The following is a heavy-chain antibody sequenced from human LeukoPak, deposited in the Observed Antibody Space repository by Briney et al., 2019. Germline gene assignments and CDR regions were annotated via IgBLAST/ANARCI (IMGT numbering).Heavy chain of an antibody. V-gene: IGHV3-30*01. Sequence: GGSLRLSCAASGFTFTSYAFHWVRQAPGKGLEWVAGISYDGRNKYYADSVKGRFTISRDNSKNTLDLQMNSLRAEDTAVYYCARLAYCGADCYSFDFWGQGTLVTVSS. J-gene: IGHJ4*02. CDR1: GFTFTSYA. CDR2: ISYDGRNK. CDR3: ARLAYCGADCYSFDF. D-gene: IGHD2-21*02.